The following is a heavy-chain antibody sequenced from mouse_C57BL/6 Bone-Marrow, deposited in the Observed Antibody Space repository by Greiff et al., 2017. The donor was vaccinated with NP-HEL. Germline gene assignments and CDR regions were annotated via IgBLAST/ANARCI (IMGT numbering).Heavy chain of an antibody. J-gene: IGHJ2*01. V-gene: IGHV1-4*01. D-gene: IGHD1-1*01. Sequence: QVQLKQSGAELARPGASVKMSCKASGYTFTSYTMHWVKQRPGKGLEWIGYINPSSGCTKYNQKFKDKATLTADKSSSTDYMQLSSLTSEASAVFSCARGGTTLVFDYWGQGTTLTVSS. CDR2: INPSSGCT. CDR1: GYTFTSYT. CDR3: ARGGTTLVFDY.